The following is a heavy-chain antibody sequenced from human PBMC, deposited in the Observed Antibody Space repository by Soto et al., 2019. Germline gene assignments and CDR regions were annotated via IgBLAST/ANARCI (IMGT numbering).Heavy chain of an antibody. CDR1: GGSISSGGYY. Sequence: QVQLQESGPGLVKPSQTLSLTCTVSGGSISSGGYYWSWIRQHPGKGLEWIGYIYYSGSTYYNPSLKSRVTISVDTSKNQFSLKLSSVTAADTAVYYCARAVDIVATIEVFPDYWGQGTLVTVSS. CDR3: ARAVDIVATIEVFPDY. CDR2: IYYSGST. D-gene: IGHD5-12*01. J-gene: IGHJ4*02. V-gene: IGHV4-31*03.